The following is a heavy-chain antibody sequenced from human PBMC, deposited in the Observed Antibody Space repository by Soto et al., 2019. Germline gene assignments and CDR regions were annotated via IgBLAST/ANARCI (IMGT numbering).Heavy chain of an antibody. D-gene: IGHD6-13*01. J-gene: IGHJ4*02. CDR3: ATRISAAGQPGYFDY. Sequence: EVQLLKSGGGLVQPGGSLTVSCAASGFTFSNYAMSWVRQAPGKGLEWVSAITDNGAGTYYADSVKGRFTISRDNSKNTLYLQMNSLRAEDTAVYYCATRISAAGQPGYFDYWGQGTLVTVSS. CDR2: ITDNGAGT. CDR1: GFTFSNYA. V-gene: IGHV3-23*01.